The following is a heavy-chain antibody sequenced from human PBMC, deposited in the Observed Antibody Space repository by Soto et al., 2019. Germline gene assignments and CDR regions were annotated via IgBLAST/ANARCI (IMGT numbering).Heavy chain of an antibody. CDR1: GGSISSYY. CDR2: IYYSGST. CDR3: ARATGNWNYVTYYYMDV. D-gene: IGHD1-7*01. Sequence: PSETLSLTCTVSGGSISSYYWSWIRQPPGKGLEWIGYIYYSGSTNYNPSLKSRVTISVDTSKNRFSLKLSSVTAADTAVYYCARATGNWNYVTYYYMDVWGKGTTVTVSS. J-gene: IGHJ6*03. V-gene: IGHV4-59*01.